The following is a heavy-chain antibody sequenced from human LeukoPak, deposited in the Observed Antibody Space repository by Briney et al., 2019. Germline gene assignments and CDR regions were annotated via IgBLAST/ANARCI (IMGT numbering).Heavy chain of an antibody. CDR3: ARRLRSSSWYAHSGYRAFDI. CDR2: IYPGDSDT. CDR1: GYGFTSYG. V-gene: IGHV5-51*01. D-gene: IGHD6-13*01. Sequence: GESLKISCKGSGYGFTSYGIGWVRQMPGKGLEWMGIIYPGDSDTRYSPSFQGQVTISADKSTSTAYLQWSSLKASDTAMYYCARRLRSSSWYAHSGYRAFDIWGQGTMVTVSS. J-gene: IGHJ3*02.